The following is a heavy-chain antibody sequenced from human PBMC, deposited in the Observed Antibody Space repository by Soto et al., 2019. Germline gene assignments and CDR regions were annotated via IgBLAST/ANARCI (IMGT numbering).Heavy chain of an antibody. CDR1: GYTFTSYF. CDR2: INLSVGST. V-gene: IGHV1-46*04. J-gene: IGHJ5*02. CDR3: AGDPDSHYNDSHASSYP. D-gene: IGHD4-4*01. Sequence: GASVKVSCKASGYTFTSYFMHWVRQAPGQGLEWLGIINLSVGSTSYAQKLQGRVTMTRDTSTSTVYMELSSLRSEDTAVYYCAGDPDSHYNDSHASSYPWGQGTLVTVSS.